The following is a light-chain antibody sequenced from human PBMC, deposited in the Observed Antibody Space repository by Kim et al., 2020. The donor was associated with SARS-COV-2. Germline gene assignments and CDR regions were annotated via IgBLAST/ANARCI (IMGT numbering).Light chain of an antibody. CDR2: EDT. Sequence: SYELTQPPSVSVSPGQTASITCSGDKLGDRYACWYQQKPGQSPLLVIYEDTKRPSGIPERFSGSNSGNTATLTVSGTQAMDEADYYCQAWDRGTVVFGGGTQLTVL. J-gene: IGLJ2*01. V-gene: IGLV3-1*01. CDR1: KLGDRY. CDR3: QAWDRGTVV.